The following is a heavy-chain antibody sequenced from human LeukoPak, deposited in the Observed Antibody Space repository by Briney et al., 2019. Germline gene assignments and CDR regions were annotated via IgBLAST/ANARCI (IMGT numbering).Heavy chain of an antibody. CDR2: IKSDGSST. V-gene: IGHV3-74*01. D-gene: IGHD2-21*01. Sequence: SGGSPRLSCAASGFTFSNYWMHWVRQAPGKGLVWVSRIKSDGSSTNYADSVKGRFTISRDNAKNTLYLQMNSLRAEDTAMYYCTRILVGGSRAFDIWGQGTMATVSS. CDR3: TRILVGGSRAFDI. J-gene: IGHJ3*02. CDR1: GFTFSNYW.